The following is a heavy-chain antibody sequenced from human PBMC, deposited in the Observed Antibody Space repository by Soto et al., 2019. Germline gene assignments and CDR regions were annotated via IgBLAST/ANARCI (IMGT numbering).Heavy chain of an antibody. D-gene: IGHD6-19*01. CDR1: GLTFGDYA. J-gene: IGHJ4*02. CDR3: AKDGIAVAGYYFDY. CDR2: ISGSGGST. V-gene: IGHV3-23*01. Sequence: GGSLRLSCAASGLTFGDYAMNWVRQTPGKGLEWVSAISGSGGSTYYADSVKGRFTISRDNSKNTLYLQMNSLRAEDTAVYYCAKDGIAVAGYYFDYWGQGTLVTVSS.